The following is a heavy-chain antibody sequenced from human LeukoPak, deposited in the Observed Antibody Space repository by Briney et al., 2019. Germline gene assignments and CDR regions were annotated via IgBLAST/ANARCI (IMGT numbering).Heavy chain of an antibody. CDR3: TSYSSTGDGDY. Sequence: GGSLRLSCAASGFTFSGSAMHWVRQASGKGLEWVGRIRSKAHSYATAYAASVKGRFTISRDDSKNTAYLQMNSLKTEDTAVYYCTSYSSTGDGDYWGQGTLVTVSS. CDR2: IRSKAHSYAT. CDR1: GFTFSGSA. J-gene: IGHJ4*02. D-gene: IGHD2-21*02. V-gene: IGHV3-73*01.